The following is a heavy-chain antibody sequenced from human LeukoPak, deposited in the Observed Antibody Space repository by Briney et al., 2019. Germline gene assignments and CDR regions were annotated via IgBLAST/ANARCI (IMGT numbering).Heavy chain of an antibody. Sequence: PGGSLRLSCAASGFTFDDYTMHWVRQAPGKGLEWVTVISWDGGSTYYADSVKGRFTISRDNSKNSLYLQMNSLRTEDTALYYCAKDMVVTKPTTGGFDYWGQGTLVTVSS. D-gene: IGHD4-23*01. CDR3: AKDMVVTKPTTGGFDY. V-gene: IGHV3-43*01. CDR1: GFTFDDYT. CDR2: ISWDGGST. J-gene: IGHJ4*02.